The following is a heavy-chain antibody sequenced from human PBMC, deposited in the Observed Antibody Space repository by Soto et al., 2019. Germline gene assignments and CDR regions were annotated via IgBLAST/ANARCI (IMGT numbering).Heavy chain of an antibody. CDR3: ARLEGLATISYYFDF. CDR1: GGSISGTTYS. J-gene: IGHJ4*02. D-gene: IGHD3-9*01. V-gene: IGHV4-30-2*03. CDR2: IYDSGNT. Sequence: PSETLSLTCAVSGGSISGTTYSWSWIRQPPGKGLEWIGYIYDSGNTYYNPSLQTRVTISLDKSKSQFSLKLNSVTAADSAVYFCARLEGLATISYYFDFWGPGALVTVSS.